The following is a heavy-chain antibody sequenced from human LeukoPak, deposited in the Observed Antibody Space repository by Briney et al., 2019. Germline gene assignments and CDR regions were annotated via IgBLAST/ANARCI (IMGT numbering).Heavy chain of an antibody. CDR1: GYTFSGYY. CDR3: AREVRVTTNYYYYCMDV. CDR2: INPNSGGT. J-gene: IGHJ6*03. Sequence: ASVKVSCKASGYTFSGYYMHWVRQAPGQGLEWMGWINPNSGGTNYAQKFQGRVTMTRDTSISTAYMELSRLRSDDTAVYYCAREVRVTTNYYYYCMDVWGKGTTVTVSS. V-gene: IGHV1-2*02. D-gene: IGHD4-11*01.